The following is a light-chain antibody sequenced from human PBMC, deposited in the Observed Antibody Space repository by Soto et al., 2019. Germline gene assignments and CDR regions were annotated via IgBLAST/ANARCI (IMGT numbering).Light chain of an antibody. Sequence: QSALTQPASVSGSPGQSITISCTGTISDVGGYNYVSWYQQHPGKVPKLMIYDVINPPSGVSDRFSGSKSGNTASLTISGLQAEDEADYYCSSYTSTSTVIFGGGTKLTVL. V-gene: IGLV2-14*03. J-gene: IGLJ2*01. CDR2: DVI. CDR3: SSYTSTSTVI. CDR1: ISDVGGYNY.